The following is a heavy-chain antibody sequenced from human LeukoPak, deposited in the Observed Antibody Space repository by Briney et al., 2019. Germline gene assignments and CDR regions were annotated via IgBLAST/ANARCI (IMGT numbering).Heavy chain of an antibody. J-gene: IGHJ4*02. V-gene: IGHV3-7*04. CDR2: INQDVSEV. CDR1: GFNFNSYW. D-gene: IGHD3-10*01. Sequence: GGSLRLSCAASGFNFNSYWMSWVRQAPGKGLECVANINQDVSEVYFVDSVKGRFTISTDNAKSSLYLQMNSLRGEDTAVYYCARALYGSGGYFFDFWGQGTLVTVSS. CDR3: ARALYGSGGYFFDF.